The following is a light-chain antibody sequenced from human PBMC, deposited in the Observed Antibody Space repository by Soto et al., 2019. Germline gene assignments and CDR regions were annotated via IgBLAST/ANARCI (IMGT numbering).Light chain of an antibody. J-gene: IGKJ3*01. Sequence: EIVLTQSPGTLSLSPGERATLSCRASQSVSSSYLAWYQQKPGQAPRLLIYGASSRATGIPDRFSGSGSGTDFTLTIRRLEPEDFAVYYCKQYGSSPFPFGPGTKVDIK. V-gene: IGKV3-20*01. CDR1: QSVSSSY. CDR3: KQYGSSPFP. CDR2: GAS.